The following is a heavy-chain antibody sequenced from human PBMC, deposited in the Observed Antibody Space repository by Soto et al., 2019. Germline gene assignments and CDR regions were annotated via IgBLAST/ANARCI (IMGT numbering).Heavy chain of an antibody. V-gene: IGHV3-23*01. CDR1: GFTFTNFA. Sequence: XESLRLSCAASGFTFTNFAVNWVGQAPGKGLEWVSVISGTGDTTYNADSVKGRFTISRDNSMNTAFLQMNSLRAEDTALYYCAKGYCSSTSCSFDYWGQGTLVTVSS. CDR3: AKGYCSSTSCSFDY. CDR2: ISGTGDTT. D-gene: IGHD2-2*01. J-gene: IGHJ4*02.